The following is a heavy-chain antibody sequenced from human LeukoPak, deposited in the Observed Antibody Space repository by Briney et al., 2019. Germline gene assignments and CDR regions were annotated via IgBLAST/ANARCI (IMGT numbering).Heavy chain of an antibody. Sequence: VKVSCKASRGTFSSYAISWVRQAPGQGLERMGGIIPIYGTANNAQKFQGRVTITADESTSTAYMELSSLRSEDTAVYYCAREDLDAFDIWGQGTMVTVSS. V-gene: IGHV1-69*13. CDR2: IIPIYGTA. CDR3: AREDLDAFDI. J-gene: IGHJ3*02. CDR1: RGTFSSYA.